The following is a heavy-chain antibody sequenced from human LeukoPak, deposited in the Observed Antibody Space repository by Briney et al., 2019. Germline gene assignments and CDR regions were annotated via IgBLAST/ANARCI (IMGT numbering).Heavy chain of an antibody. CDR2: IYSGGST. V-gene: IGHV3-53*01. Sequence: GGSLRLSCAASGFTVSSNYMSWVRQAPGKGLEWVSVIYSGGSTYYADSVKGRFTISRDNSKNTLYLQMNSLRAEDTAVYYCAAYYYDSPSGWFDPWGQGTLVTVSS. CDR3: AAYYYDSPSGWFDP. CDR1: GFTVSSNY. D-gene: IGHD3-22*01. J-gene: IGHJ5*02.